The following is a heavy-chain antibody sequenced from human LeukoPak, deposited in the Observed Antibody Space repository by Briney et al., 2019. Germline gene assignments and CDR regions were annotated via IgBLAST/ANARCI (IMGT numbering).Heavy chain of an antibody. V-gene: IGHV1-69*04. D-gene: IGHD6-6*01. J-gene: IGHJ6*02. Sequence: SVKVSCKASGGTFSGYAISWVRQAPGQGLEWMGRIIPILGIANYAQKFQGRVTITADKSTSTAYMELSSLRSEDTAVYYCARVGSIAARPGYYGMDVWGQGTTVTASS. CDR2: IIPILGIA. CDR1: GGTFSGYA. CDR3: ARVGSIAARPGYYGMDV.